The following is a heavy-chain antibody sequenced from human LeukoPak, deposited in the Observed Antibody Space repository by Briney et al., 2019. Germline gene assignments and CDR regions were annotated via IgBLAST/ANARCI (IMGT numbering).Heavy chain of an antibody. J-gene: IGHJ4*02. V-gene: IGHV4-30-4*01. CDR2: IYYSGST. Sequence: PSQTLCLTCTVSGGSICSGDYYSSCIRPPPGNGLEWIGYIYYSGSTYYNPSLKSRVTISVDTSKNQFSLKLSSVTAADTAVHYCATLPTGGFDYWGQGTLVTVSS. CDR3: ATLPTGGFDY. CDR1: GGSICSGDYY.